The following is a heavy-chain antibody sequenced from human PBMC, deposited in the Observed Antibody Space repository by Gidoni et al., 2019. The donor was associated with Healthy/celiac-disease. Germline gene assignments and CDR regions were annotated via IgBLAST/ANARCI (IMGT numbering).Heavy chain of an antibody. D-gene: IGHD4-17*01. Sequence: QVQLVQSGAEVKKPGASVKVSCKASGYTFTSYYMHWVRQAPGQGLEWMGIINPSGGSTSYAQKFQGRVTMTRDTSTSTVYMELSSLRSEDTAVYYCARLSHSTTVSFDAFDIWGQGTMVTVSS. V-gene: IGHV1-46*01. CDR2: INPSGGST. CDR1: GYTFTSYY. CDR3: ARLSHSTTVSFDAFDI. J-gene: IGHJ3*02.